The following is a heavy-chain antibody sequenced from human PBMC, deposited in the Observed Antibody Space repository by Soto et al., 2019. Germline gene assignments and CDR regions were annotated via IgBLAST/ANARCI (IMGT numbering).Heavy chain of an antibody. J-gene: IGHJ5*02. CDR2: IYHSGTT. CDR3: AREDTRGFDP. Sequence: QVLLQESGPGLLKPSETLSLTCSVSDGSIRSYYWSWIRQPPGKGLEWIGYIYHSGTTSYNPSLKSRVTISINTSRNQFSLQLNSMTAADTAVYFCAREDTRGFDPWGQGTLVTVSS. V-gene: IGHV4-59*01. CDR1: DGSIRSYY.